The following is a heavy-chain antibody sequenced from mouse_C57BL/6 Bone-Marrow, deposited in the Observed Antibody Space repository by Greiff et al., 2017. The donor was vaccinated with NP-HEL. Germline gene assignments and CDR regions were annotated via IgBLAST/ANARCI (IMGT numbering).Heavy chain of an antibody. J-gene: IGHJ3*01. V-gene: IGHV14-4*01. CDR2: IDPENGDT. CDR3: TYYDYGFAY. D-gene: IGHD2-4*01. CDR1: GFNIKDDY. Sequence: DVKLQESGAELVRPGASVKLSCTASGFNIKDDYMHWVKQRPEQGLEWIGWIDPENGDTEYASKFQGKATITADTSSNTAYLQLSSLTSEDTAVYYCTYYDYGFAYWGQGTLVTVSA.